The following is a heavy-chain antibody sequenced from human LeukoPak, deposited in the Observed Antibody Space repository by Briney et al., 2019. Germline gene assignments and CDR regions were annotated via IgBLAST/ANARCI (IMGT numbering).Heavy chain of an antibody. CDR1: GGSLNSSAYY. D-gene: IGHD3-3*01. CDR2: IYYSGFS. Sequence: SETLSLTCTVSGGSLNSSAYYWGWIRQPPGKGLEWIGSIYYSGFSYYKPSLKSRVTISVDKSKNHFSLKLSSVTAADTAVYYCARDTRDFWSRGFDYWGQGTLVTVSS. V-gene: IGHV4-39*07. CDR3: ARDTRDFWSRGFDY. J-gene: IGHJ4*02.